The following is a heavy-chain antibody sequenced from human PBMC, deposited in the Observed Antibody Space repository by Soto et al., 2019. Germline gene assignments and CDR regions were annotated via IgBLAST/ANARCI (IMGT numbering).Heavy chain of an antibody. D-gene: IGHD2-15*01. V-gene: IGHV4-31*03. CDR1: GDSINSGGYY. J-gene: IGHJ1*01. Sequence: QVRLQESGPGLVKPSQTLSLTCTVSGDSINSGGYYWTWIRQHPGKGLEWIGYIYSSGGTYYNPSLMSRLTMSLDTANNQLARNRGSVTAADTAVYYCAGGGRDCSSGRCFRGEYFQHWGQGTLVTVSS. CDR2: IYSSGGT. CDR3: AGGGRDCSSGRCFRGEYFQH.